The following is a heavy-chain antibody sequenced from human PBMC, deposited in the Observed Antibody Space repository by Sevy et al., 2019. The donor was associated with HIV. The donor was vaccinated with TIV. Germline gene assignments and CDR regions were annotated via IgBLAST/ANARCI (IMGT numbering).Heavy chain of an antibody. CDR1: GYSFTSYG. CDR2: ISTLNVNT. J-gene: IGHJ4*02. Sequence: ASVKVSCKASGYSFTSYGISWVRQAPGQGLEWMGWISTLNVNTNNAQKFQGRVTMTTDTSTSTAYMELRGLRSDDTAVYYCARDDCSSLSCHGSLLYWGQGTLVTVSS. CDR3: ARDDCSSLSCHGSLLY. V-gene: IGHV1-18*01. D-gene: IGHD2-2*01.